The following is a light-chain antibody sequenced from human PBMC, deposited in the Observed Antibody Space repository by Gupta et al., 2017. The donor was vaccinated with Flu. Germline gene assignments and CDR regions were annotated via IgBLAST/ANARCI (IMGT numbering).Light chain of an antibody. V-gene: IGKV3-20*01. Sequence: EIVLTQSPATLSLSTGERATLSCRASQSVSLSYLAWYQQKPGEAPKLLIFGASSRVTGVPERFSGGGSGTDFTLTISRLESEDFAMYYCQQDHSSPITFGEGTRLEIK. CDR1: QSVSLSY. CDR2: GAS. J-gene: IGKJ5*01. CDR3: QQDHSSPIT.